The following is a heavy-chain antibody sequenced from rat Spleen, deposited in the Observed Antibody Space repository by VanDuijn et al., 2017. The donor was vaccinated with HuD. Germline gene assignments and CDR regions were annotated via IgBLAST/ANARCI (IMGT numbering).Heavy chain of an antibody. CDR2: ISNTGGTT. J-gene: IGHJ1*01. V-gene: IGHV5-31*01. D-gene: IGHD1-12*02. CDR3: ARQDYDGSYRPLWYFDF. Sequence: EVQLVESGGGLVQPGRSLKLSCVASGFTFNNYWMTWIRQAPGKGLEWVASISNTGGTTNYPDSVKGRISISRDNAKSTLYVQLNSLRSEDTATYYCARQDYDGSYRPLWYFDFWGPGTMVTVSS. CDR1: GFTFNNYW.